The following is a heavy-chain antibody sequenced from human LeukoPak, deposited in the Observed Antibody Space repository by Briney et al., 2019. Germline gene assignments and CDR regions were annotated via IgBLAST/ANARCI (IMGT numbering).Heavy chain of an antibody. CDR1: GFSFSAYW. V-gene: IGHV3-74*01. Sequence: PGGSLRLSCAGSGFSFSAYWMHWVRQLPGKGLVWVSRINSDGSSISYADSVKGRFTISRDNAKNTLYLRMNSLRLEDTAVYYCARLRGYYDSSDHWGQGTLVTVSS. CDR3: ARLRGYYDSSDH. CDR2: INSDGSSI. D-gene: IGHD3-22*01. J-gene: IGHJ4*02.